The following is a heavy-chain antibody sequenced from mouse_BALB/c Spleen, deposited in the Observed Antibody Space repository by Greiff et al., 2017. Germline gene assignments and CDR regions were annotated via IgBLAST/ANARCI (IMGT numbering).Heavy chain of an antibody. V-gene: IGHV5-12-2*01. CDR2: ISNGGGST. Sequence: DVMLVESGGGLVQPGGSLKLSCAASGFTFSSYTMSWVRQTPEKRLEWVAYISNGGGSTYYPDTVKGRFTISRDNAKNTLYLQMSSLKSEDTAMYYCAREYPYYDYDGGWFAYWGQGTLVTVSA. D-gene: IGHD2-4*01. CDR3: AREYPYYDYDGGWFAY. CDR1: GFTFSSYT. J-gene: IGHJ3*01.